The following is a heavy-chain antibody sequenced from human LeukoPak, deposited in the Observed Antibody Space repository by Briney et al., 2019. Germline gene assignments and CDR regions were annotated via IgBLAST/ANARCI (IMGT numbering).Heavy chain of an antibody. CDR3: ATDGIPSATALAN. CDR2: IKYDGSKV. Sequence: GGSLRLSCETSGFTFSHYGIHWVRQVPGMGLEWVAFIKYDGSKVYYAESVQGRFTISRDNSKNNLFLQMTRMRPQDTAVYYCATDGIPSATALANWGQGTLVTVSS. CDR1: GFTFSHYG. D-gene: IGHD2/OR15-2a*01. V-gene: IGHV3-30*02. J-gene: IGHJ4*02.